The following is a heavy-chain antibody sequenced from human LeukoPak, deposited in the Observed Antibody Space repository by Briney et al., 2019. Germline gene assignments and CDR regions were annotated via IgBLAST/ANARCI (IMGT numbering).Heavy chain of an antibody. CDR1: GGSISSGSYY. CDR3: ARVGYGGNPYYFDY. D-gene: IGHD4-23*01. J-gene: IGHJ4*02. Sequence: PSQTLSLTCTVSGGSISSGSYYWSWIRQPAGKGLEWIGRIYTSGSTNYNPSLKSRVTISVDTSKNQFSLKLSSVTAADTAVYYCARVGYGGNPYYFDYWGQGTLVTVSS. CDR2: IYTSGST. V-gene: IGHV4-61*02.